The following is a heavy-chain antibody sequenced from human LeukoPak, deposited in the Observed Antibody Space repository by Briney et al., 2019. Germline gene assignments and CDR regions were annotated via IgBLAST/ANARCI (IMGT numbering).Heavy chain of an antibody. CDR2: ISSSSNTI. J-gene: IGHJ4*02. D-gene: IGHD2-21*02. Sequence: GGSLRLSCAASGFTFSSQSMNWVRQAPGKGLEWVSYISSSSNTIYYADSVKGRFTISRDNAKNSLYLQMNSLRAEDTAVYYCARDKYCGGDCYSGRSFDYWGQGTLVTVSS. V-gene: IGHV3-48*04. CDR1: GFTFSSQS. CDR3: ARDKYCGGDCYSGRSFDY.